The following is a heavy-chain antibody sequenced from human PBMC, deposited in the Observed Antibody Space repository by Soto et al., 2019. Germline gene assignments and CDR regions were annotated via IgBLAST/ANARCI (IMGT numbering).Heavy chain of an antibody. CDR3: ATIRPYYDILAGYFGEYFDH. D-gene: IGHD3-9*01. Sequence: ASVKVSCKVSGYTLTELSMHWVRQAPGKGLEWMVGFDPEDGETIYAQKFKGRVTMTEDSSTDTAYLKMRSLSSEATPVYSCATIRPYYDILAGYFGEYFDHWGQGTLVTVSS. V-gene: IGHV1-24*01. CDR2: FDPEDGET. J-gene: IGHJ4*02. CDR1: GYTLTELS.